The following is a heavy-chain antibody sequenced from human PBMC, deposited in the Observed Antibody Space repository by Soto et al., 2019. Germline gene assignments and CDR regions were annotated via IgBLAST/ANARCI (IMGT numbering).Heavy chain of an antibody. CDR2: IWYDGSNK. J-gene: IGHJ4*02. V-gene: IGHV3-33*01. D-gene: IGHD5-18*01. CDR1: GFTFSTYG. CDR3: GRDGALGDTAVVDS. Sequence: QVQLVESGEGVVQPGKSLRLSCAASGFTFSTYGMHWVRQAPGKGLEWVAVIWYDGSNKYHGDSLKGRFTISRDNSKNTLYLQINILRAEDTAVYYCGRDGALGDTAVVDSWGQGTLVTVSS.